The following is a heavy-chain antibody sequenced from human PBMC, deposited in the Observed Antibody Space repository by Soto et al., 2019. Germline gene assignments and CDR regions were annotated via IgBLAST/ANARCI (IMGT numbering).Heavy chain of an antibody. CDR2: IIPIFGTA. D-gene: IGHD5-18*01. V-gene: IGHV1-69*13. Sequence: SLKVSCQASGGTCSIYSISWVLQAPGQGLEWMGGIIPIFGTANYAQKFQGRVTITADESTSTAYMELSSLRSEDTAVYYCAREFGDGYSWDYFDYWGQGTLVTVSS. CDR3: AREFGDGYSWDYFDY. CDR1: GGTCSIYS. J-gene: IGHJ4*02.